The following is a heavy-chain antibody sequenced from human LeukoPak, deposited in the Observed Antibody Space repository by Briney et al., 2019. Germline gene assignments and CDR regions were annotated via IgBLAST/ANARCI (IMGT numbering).Heavy chain of an antibody. V-gene: IGHV3-23*01. Sequence: GGSLRLSCAASGFTFSSNAMSWVRQAPGKGLEWVSTISGSGHNTYYADSVKGRFTVSRDNSKNTLYLQMNSLRVEDTAVYHCANDRPGRVWFDFWGQGTLVTVSS. CDR2: ISGSGHNT. D-gene: IGHD3-16*01. J-gene: IGHJ4*02. CDR1: GFTFSSNA. CDR3: ANDRPGRVWFDF.